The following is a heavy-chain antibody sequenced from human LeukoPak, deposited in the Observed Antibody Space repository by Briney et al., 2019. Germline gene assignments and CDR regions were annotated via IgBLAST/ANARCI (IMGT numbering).Heavy chain of an antibody. CDR1: GYTFTGYY. D-gene: IGHD3-10*01. CDR2: INPNSGGT. CDR3: ARPPYGSGSYPNWFDP. Sequence: EASVKVSCKASGYTFTGYYMHWVRQAPGQGLEWMGWINPNSGGTNYAQKFQGRVTMTRDTSISTAYMELSRLRSDDTAVYYCARPPYGSGSYPNWFDPWGQGTLVTVSS. J-gene: IGHJ5*02. V-gene: IGHV1-2*02.